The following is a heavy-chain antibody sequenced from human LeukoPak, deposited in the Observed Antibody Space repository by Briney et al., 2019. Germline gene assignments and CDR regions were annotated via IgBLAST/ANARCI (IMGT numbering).Heavy chain of an antibody. V-gene: IGHV4-59*08. J-gene: IGHJ3*02. CDR2: VHYTGTT. CDR3: ARRPSPPDAFDI. CDR1: GDSMLNYY. Sequence: SETLSLTCSVSGDSMLNYYWSWIRQSPGRGLEWIGYVHYTGTTDYNPSLRGRVTISGDTSKNQFSLNVWSVTAADTAVYYCARRPSPPDAFDIWGQGTMVTVSS.